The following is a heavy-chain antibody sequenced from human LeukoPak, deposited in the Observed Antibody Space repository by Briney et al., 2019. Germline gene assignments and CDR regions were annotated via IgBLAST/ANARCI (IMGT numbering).Heavy chain of an antibody. J-gene: IGHJ3*02. Sequence: PSETLSLTCTVSGDSISSYYWSWIRQPAGKGLEWIGRIYTSGSTNYNPSLKSRVTMSVDTSKNQFSLKLSFVSAADTAVYYCARGLPCYYDSSGYYHDAFDIWGQGTMVTVSS. D-gene: IGHD3-22*01. CDR3: ARGLPCYYDSSGYYHDAFDI. V-gene: IGHV4-4*07. CDR1: GDSISSYY. CDR2: IYTSGST.